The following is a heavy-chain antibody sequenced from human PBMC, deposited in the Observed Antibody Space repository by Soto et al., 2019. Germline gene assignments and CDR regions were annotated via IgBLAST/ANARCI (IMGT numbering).Heavy chain of an antibody. J-gene: IGHJ4*02. CDR1: GFTFSSYT. V-gene: IGHV3-48*01. Sequence: GGSLRLSCAASGFTFSSYTMNWVRQAPGKGLEWLSYISSSSSTIYYADSVKGRFTISRDNAKNSLYLQMNSLRAEDTAVYYCARGFNGARYFDWFLVTSWGQGTLVTVSS. CDR3: ARGFNGARYFDWFLVTS. CDR2: ISSSSSTI. D-gene: IGHD3-9*01.